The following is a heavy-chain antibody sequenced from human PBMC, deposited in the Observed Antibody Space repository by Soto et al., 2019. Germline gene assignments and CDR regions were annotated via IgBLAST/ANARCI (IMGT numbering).Heavy chain of an antibody. Sequence: PSETLSLPCSVSGYSSSSGYYIGWIRQPPGKGLEWIGSIYHSGSTYYNPSLKSRVTISVDTSKNQFSLKLSSVTAADTAVYYCARSYGGLGYFDYWGQGTLVTVCS. D-gene: IGHD6-25*01. CDR3: ARSYGGLGYFDY. CDR2: IYHSGST. CDR1: GYSSSSGYY. J-gene: IGHJ4*02. V-gene: IGHV4-38-2*01.